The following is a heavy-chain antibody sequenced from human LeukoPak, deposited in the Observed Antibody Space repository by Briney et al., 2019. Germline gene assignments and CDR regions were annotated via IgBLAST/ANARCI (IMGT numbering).Heavy chain of an antibody. CDR2: IYYSGST. D-gene: IGHD3-22*01. Sequence: PSETLSLTCTVSGGSISTYYWSWIRQPPGKGLEWIGEIYYSGSTNHNPSLKSRVTISVNTSKNHFSLKLSSVTAADTAVYYCARRGHYYDSSGYYYFDYWSQGTLVTVSS. J-gene: IGHJ4*02. CDR3: ARRGHYYDSSGYYYFDY. V-gene: IGHV4-59*08. CDR1: GGSISTYY.